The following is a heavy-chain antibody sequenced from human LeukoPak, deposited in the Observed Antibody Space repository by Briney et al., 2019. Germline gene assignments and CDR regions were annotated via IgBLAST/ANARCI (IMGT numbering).Heavy chain of an antibody. CDR2: IYGGGST. D-gene: IGHD3-10*01. CDR1: GFTVSSNY. V-gene: IGHV3-53*01. J-gene: IGHJ5*02. Sequence: GGSLRLSCEASGFTVSSNYMSWVRQAPGKGLEWVSVIYGGGSTYYADSVKGRFTISRDNSKNTLYLQMNSLRAEDTAVYYCAKSFYYYGSGSYPASWGQGTLVTVSS. CDR3: AKSFYYYGSGSYPAS.